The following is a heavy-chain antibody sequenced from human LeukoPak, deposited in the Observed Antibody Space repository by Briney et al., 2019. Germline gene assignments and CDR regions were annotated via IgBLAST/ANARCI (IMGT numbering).Heavy chain of an antibody. CDR2: INPNSGGT. CDR1: GYTFTGYY. Sequence: ASVKVSCKASGYTFTGYYMHWVRQAPGQGLEWMGWINPNSGGTNYAQKFQGRVTMTRDTSISTAYMELSRLRSDDTAVYYCARDSQIWFGELPYEIFDYWGQGTLVTVSS. J-gene: IGHJ4*02. V-gene: IGHV1-2*02. D-gene: IGHD3-10*01. CDR3: ARDSQIWFGELPYEIFDY.